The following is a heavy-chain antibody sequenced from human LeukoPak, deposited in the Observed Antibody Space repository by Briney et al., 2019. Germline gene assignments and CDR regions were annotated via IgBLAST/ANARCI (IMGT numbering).Heavy chain of an antibody. CDR1: GGSFSGYY. J-gene: IGHJ4*02. V-gene: IGHV4-34*01. D-gene: IGHD3-22*01. CDR2: INHSGST. CDR3: ARGYDSSAYYPFNY. Sequence: XETLSLTCAVYGGSFSGYYWSRIRQPPGKGLEWIGEINHSGSTNYNPSLKSRVTISVDTSKNQFSLMLSSVTAADTAVYYCARGYDSSAYYPFNYWGQGTLVTVSS.